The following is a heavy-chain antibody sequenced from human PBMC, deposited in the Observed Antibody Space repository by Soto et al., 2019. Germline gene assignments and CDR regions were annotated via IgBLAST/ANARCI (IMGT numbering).Heavy chain of an antibody. CDR2: INPNRGGT. V-gene: IGHV1-2*04. CDR1: GYTFTGYY. Sequence: QVQLVQSGAEVKKPGASVKVSCKASGYTFTGYYMHWVRQAPGQGLEWMGWINPNRGGTNYAQKFQGWVTMTXXTXIXRAYMELSRLRSDDTAVYYCARDRYYGSGPRGGMDVWGQGTTVTVSS. J-gene: IGHJ6*02. CDR3: ARDRYYGSGPRGGMDV. D-gene: IGHD3-10*01.